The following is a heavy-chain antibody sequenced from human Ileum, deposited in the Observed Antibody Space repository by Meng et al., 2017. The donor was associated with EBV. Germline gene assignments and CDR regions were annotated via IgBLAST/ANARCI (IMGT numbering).Heavy chain of an antibody. D-gene: IGHD4-17*01. Sequence: QLQLQETGSGLVKPSQPLSLTCTVSGDSISSSPYFWGWIRQPPGKGLEWIGSIYYSGNTYYTPSLKSRLTISVDTSKNQFSLKLTSVTAADTAVYYCARQLDTVTSGDWGQGTLVTVSS. CDR2: IYYSGNT. CDR1: GDSISSSPYF. CDR3: ARQLDTVTSGD. J-gene: IGHJ4*02. V-gene: IGHV4-39*01.